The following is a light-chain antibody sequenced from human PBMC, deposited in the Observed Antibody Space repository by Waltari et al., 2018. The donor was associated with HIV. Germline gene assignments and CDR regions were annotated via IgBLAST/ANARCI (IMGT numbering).Light chain of an antibody. Sequence: QSALTQPPSASGSPGQSVTISCTGSSSDIGGYNYVSWYQQHPDKAPKLIIYEVTKRPSGVPDRFSGSKSDNTASLTVSGLRAEDEADYYCQSYDSSLSGSVFGGGTKLTVL. V-gene: IGLV2-8*01. CDR2: EVT. CDR1: SSDIGGYNY. J-gene: IGLJ2*01. CDR3: QSYDSSLSGSV.